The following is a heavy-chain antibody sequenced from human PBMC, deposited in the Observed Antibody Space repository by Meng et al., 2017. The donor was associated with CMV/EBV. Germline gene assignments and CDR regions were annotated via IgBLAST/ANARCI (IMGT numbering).Heavy chain of an antibody. J-gene: IGHJ5*02. Sequence: GESLKISCAASGFTFDDYGMSWVRQAPGKGLEWVSGINWNGGSTGYADSVKGRFTISRDNAKNSLYPQMNSLRAEDTALYYCARELAARNWFDPWGQGTLVTVSS. D-gene: IGHD6-6*01. CDR2: INWNGGST. CDR1: GFTFDDYG. CDR3: ARELAARNWFDP. V-gene: IGHV3-20*04.